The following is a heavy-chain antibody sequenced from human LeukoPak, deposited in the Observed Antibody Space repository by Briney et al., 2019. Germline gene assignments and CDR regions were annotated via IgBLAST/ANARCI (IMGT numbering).Heavy chain of an antibody. J-gene: IGHJ3*02. CDR1: GYTFSSYW. CDR2: IYPGDSDT. CDR3: ARPGYSGYDWYAFDI. D-gene: IGHD5-12*01. Sequence: GESLKISCKGSGYTFSSYWIGWVRQMPGKGLEWMGIIYPGDSDTRYSPSFQGQVTISADKSINTAYLQWSSLKASDTAMYYCARPGYSGYDWYAFDIWGQGTMVTVSS. V-gene: IGHV5-51*01.